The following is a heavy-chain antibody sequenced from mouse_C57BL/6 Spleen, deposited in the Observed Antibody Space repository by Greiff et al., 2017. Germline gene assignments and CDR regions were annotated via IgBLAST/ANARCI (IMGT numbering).Heavy chain of an antibody. CDR1: GFTFSDFY. J-gene: IGHJ1*03. CDR2: SRNKANDYTT. D-gene: IGHD1-1*01. Sequence: EVMLVESGGGLVQSGRSLRLSCATSGFTFSDFYMEWVRQAPGKGLEWIAASRNKANDYTTEYSASVKGRFIVSRDTSQSILYLQMNALRAEDTAIYYCARAHYYGSSYYVYWYFDVWGTGTTVTVSS. CDR3: ARAHYYGSSYYVYWYFDV. V-gene: IGHV7-1*01.